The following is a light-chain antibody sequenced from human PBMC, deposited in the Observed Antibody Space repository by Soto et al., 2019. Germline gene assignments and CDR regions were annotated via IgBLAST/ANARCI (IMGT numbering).Light chain of an antibody. CDR1: QALSNY. CDR2: SAS. Sequence: DSQFTHSPSVLSSSFVYTVTITCRASQALSNYLAWYQQKPGKAPDLLIYSASTLQSGVPSRFSGSRSETEFTLTTSSLQPDDFATYYCQQYNGYSFGPGTKVHIK. J-gene: IGKJ3*01. V-gene: IGKV1-9*01. CDR3: QQYNGYS.